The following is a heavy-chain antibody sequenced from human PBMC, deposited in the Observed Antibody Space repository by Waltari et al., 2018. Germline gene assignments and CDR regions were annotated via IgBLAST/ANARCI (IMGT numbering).Heavy chain of an antibody. D-gene: IGHD6-6*01. V-gene: IGHV2-26*01. CDR3: ARTSGIAAPTDGFDP. J-gene: IGHJ5*02. CDR2: ICSNDEK. CDR1: GFSLRNARMG. Sequence: QVTLKESGPVLVKPTETLTLTCTVSGFSLRNARMGVSWIRQPPGKALEWLAHICSNDEKSYSTSLKSRLTIPKDTSKSQVVLTMTNMDPVDTATYYCARTSGIAAPTDGFDPWGQGTLVTVSS.